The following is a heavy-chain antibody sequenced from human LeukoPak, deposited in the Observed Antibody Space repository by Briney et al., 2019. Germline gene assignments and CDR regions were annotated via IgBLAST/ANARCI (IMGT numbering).Heavy chain of an antibody. J-gene: IGHJ4*02. CDR1: GFTFSSYS. V-gene: IGHV3-48*02. Sequence: GVSLRLSCAASGFTFSSYSVNWVRQAPGKGLEWISYISRSSNTIYYADSVKGRFTISRDNAKSSLFLQMNSLRDEDTAVYYCARSSSTGWTGFDYWGQGTLVTVSS. D-gene: IGHD6-19*01. CDR3: ARSSSTGWTGFDY. CDR2: ISRSSNTI.